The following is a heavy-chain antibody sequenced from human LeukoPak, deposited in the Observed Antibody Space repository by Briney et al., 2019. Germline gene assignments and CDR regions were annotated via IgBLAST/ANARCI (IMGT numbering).Heavy chain of an antibody. Sequence: ASVKVSCKASGHTFTSYDINWVRQAPGQGLEWMGWMNPNSGSTGYAQKFQGRVTITRNTSISTAYMELSGLRSEDTAVYYCARGRSTGYPYYFEYWGQGALVTVSS. CDR1: GHTFTSYD. CDR3: ARGRSTGYPYYFEY. J-gene: IGHJ4*02. D-gene: IGHD5-12*01. V-gene: IGHV1-8*03. CDR2: MNPNSGST.